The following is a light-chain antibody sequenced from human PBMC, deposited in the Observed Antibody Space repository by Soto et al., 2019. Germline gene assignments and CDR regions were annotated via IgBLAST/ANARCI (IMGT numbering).Light chain of an antibody. CDR1: QSVSSN. Sequence: EIVLTQSPGTLSLPPGEGATLSCRASQSVSSNLAWYQQKPGQAPRLLIYGASTRATGIPARFSGSGSGTEFTLTITSLQSEDFAVYYCQQYHKWPPITFGQGTRLEIK. J-gene: IGKJ5*01. V-gene: IGKV3-15*01. CDR3: QQYHKWPPIT. CDR2: GAS.